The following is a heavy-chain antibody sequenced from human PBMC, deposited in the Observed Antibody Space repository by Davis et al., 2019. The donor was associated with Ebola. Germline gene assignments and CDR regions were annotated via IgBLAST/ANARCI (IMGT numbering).Heavy chain of an antibody. D-gene: IGHD1-26*01. CDR1: GGSITGYY. J-gene: IGHJ4*02. Sequence: MPGGSLRLSCFVAGGSITGYYWGWFRQSPEKGLEWLGFIHYSGSPNIANTSLNSRLTMSVDTSKNEFSLNLRAVTAADTAVYYCARWASVGYWGQGALVTVSS. CDR2: IHYSGSPN. V-gene: IGHV4-59*01. CDR3: ARWASVGY.